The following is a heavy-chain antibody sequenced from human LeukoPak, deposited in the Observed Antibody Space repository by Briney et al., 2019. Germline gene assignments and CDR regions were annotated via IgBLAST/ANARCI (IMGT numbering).Heavy chain of an antibody. CDR3: ARDRVGYYDSSGYSRTDAFDI. CDR1: GFTFSSYA. J-gene: IGHJ3*02. V-gene: IGHV3-30-3*01. Sequence: PGGSLRLSCAASGFTFSSYAMHWVRQAPGKGLEWVAVISYDGSNKYYADSVKGRFTISRDNSKNTLYLQMNSLRAEDTAVYYCARDRVGYYDSSGYSRTDAFDIWGQGTMVTVSS. CDR2: ISYDGSNK. D-gene: IGHD3-22*01.